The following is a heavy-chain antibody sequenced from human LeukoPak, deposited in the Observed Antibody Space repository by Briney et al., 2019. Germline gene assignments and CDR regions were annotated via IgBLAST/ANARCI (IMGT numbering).Heavy chain of an antibody. Sequence: GGSLRLSCGASGFTFSRYSMNWVRQAPGKGLEWVSSISSSGSYIYCADSVKGRFTISRDNAKNSLYLQMNSLRAEDTAVYYCASRNQYCGGDCFWAFDIWGRGTMVTVSS. CDR2: ISSSGSYI. J-gene: IGHJ3*02. CDR1: GFTFSRYS. V-gene: IGHV3-21*01. D-gene: IGHD2-21*02. CDR3: ASRNQYCGGDCFWAFDI.